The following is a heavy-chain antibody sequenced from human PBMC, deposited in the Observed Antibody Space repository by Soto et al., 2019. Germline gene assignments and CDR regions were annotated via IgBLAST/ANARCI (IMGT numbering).Heavy chain of an antibody. CDR1: GGTFSSYA. CDR2: IIPIFGTA. V-gene: IGHV1-69*12. CDR3: ARGHYFTTGWFDP. D-gene: IGHD4-17*01. Sequence: QVQLVQSGAEVKKPGSSVKVSCKASGGTFSSYAISWVRQAPGQGLEWMGGIIPIFGTANYAQKFQGRVTINADEGTSTAYVELSSLRSEDTAVYFCARGHYFTTGWFDPWGPGTLVTVSS. J-gene: IGHJ5*02.